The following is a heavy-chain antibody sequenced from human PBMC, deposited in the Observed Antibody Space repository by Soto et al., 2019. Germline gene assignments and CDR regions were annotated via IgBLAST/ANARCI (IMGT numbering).Heavy chain of an antibody. Sequence: QVQLVQSGAEARKPGASVTVSCRSSGDSFNDYYIHWVRQAPGQGFEWMGWINPNGGVTKYAQKFQGWVSLTRDTSNRTVYMQLSRLRSDDTAVYYCARESGGATATLDYYYFYMDVWGTGTAVTVSS. J-gene: IGHJ6*03. V-gene: IGHV1-2*04. CDR3: ARESGGATATLDYYYFYMDV. CDR2: INPNGGVT. CDR1: GDSFNDYY. D-gene: IGHD5-12*01.